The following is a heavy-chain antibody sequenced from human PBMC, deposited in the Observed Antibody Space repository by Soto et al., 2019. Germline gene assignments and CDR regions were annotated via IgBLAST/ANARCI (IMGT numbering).Heavy chain of an antibody. V-gene: IGHV1-46*01. CDR3: ATIAGAGRVPD. D-gene: IGHD6-19*01. Sequence: QVQLVQSGAEVKKPGASVKVSCKASGYTFTSYYMHWVRQAPGQGLEWMGIINPSGGSTSYAQKFQGRVTMTRDTSTITVYMELSSLRSEDTAVYYCATIAGAGRVPDWGQGTLVTVSS. CDR2: INPSGGST. J-gene: IGHJ4*02. CDR1: GYTFTSYY.